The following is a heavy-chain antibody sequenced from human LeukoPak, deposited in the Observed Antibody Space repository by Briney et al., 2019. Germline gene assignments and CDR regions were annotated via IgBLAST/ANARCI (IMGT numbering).Heavy chain of an antibody. D-gene: IGHD6-13*01. CDR1: GFTFSSYG. J-gene: IGHJ5*02. V-gene: IGHV3-30*18. CDR3: AKDGLKWEQQLVLGNWFDP. CDR2: ISYDGSNK. Sequence: GRSLRLSCAASGFTFSSYGMHWVRQAPGKGLEWVAVISYDGSNKYYADSVKGRFTISRDNSKNTLYLQMNSLRAEDTAVYYCAKDGLKWEQQLVLGNWFDPWGQGTLVTVSS.